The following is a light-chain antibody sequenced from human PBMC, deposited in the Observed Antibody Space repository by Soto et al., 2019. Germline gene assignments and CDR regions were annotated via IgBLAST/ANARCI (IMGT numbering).Light chain of an antibody. CDR3: CSYAGSSTLV. CDR2: EGT. V-gene: IGLV2-23*01. CDR1: NNDFGNYNL. J-gene: IGLJ1*01. Sequence: QSALTQPASVSGSPGQSITISCTGTNNDFGNYNLVSWYQQHPGKAPKLIIFEGTKRPSGVSNRFSGSKSGNTAFLTVSGLQAEDEADYYCCSYAGSSTLVFGTGTKVTVL.